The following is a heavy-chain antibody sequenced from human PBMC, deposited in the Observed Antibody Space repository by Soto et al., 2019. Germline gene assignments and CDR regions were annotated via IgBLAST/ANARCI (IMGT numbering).Heavy chain of an antibody. D-gene: IGHD6-19*01. J-gene: IGHJ5*02. V-gene: IGHV3-33*01. Sequence: QVQLVESGGGVVQPGRSLRLSCAASGFTFSSYGMHWVRQAPGQGLEWVAVIGYDGSNKYYADSVKGRFTISRDNSKNTLDLQMNRQRAEDTAVYYCARRGSSCWYQGDWFDPWGQGTLVTVSS. CDR2: IGYDGSNK. CDR1: GFTFSSYG. CDR3: ARRGSSCWYQGDWFDP.